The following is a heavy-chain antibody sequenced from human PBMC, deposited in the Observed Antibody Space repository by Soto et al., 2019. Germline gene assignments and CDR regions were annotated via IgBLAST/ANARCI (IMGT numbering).Heavy chain of an antibody. D-gene: IGHD6-13*01. Sequence: PSETLSLTCTVSGDSVISATYYWSWIRQPPGKGLEWSGYIYYDGSTNYNPSLKSRVTISVDKSKNQFSLKLSSVTAADTAVYYCARSLVAAGPPYYFDYWGQGTLVTVSS. CDR2: IYYDGST. J-gene: IGHJ4*02. CDR3: ARSLVAAGPPYYFDY. V-gene: IGHV4-61*01. CDR1: GDSVISATYY.